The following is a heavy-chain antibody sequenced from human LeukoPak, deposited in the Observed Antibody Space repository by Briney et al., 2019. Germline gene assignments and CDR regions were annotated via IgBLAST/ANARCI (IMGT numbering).Heavy chain of an antibody. CDR3: ARGVGYCSGGSCRPGLAIDY. V-gene: IGHV1-8*02. CDR1: GYTFTSYD. Sequence: GASVKVSCKASGYTFTSYDINWVRQATGQGLEWMGWMNPNSGNTGYAQKFQGRVTMTRNTSISTAYMELSSLRSEDTAVYYCARGVGYCSGGSCRPGLAIDYWGQGTLVTVSS. CDR2: MNPNSGNT. D-gene: IGHD2-15*01. J-gene: IGHJ4*02.